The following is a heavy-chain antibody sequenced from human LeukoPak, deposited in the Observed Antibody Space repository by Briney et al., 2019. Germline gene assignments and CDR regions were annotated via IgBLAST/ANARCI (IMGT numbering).Heavy chain of an antibody. CDR1: GGSFSGYY. CDR2: INHSGST. V-gene: IGHV4-34*01. D-gene: IGHD3-10*01. J-gene: IGHJ4*02. Sequence: SETLSLTCAVYGGSFSGYYWSWIRQPPGKGLEWIGEINHSGSTNYNPSLKSRVTISVDTSKTQFSLKLSSVTAADTAVYYCARGPVLLWFGESQTSFDYWGQGTMVTVSS. CDR3: ARGPVLLWFGESQTSFDY.